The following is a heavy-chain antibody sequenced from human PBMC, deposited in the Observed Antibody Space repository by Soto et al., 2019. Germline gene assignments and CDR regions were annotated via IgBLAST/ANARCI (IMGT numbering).Heavy chain of an antibody. CDR3: ARGCTWTIFGVGEDWFDP. CDR1: GGSISSYY. J-gene: IGHJ5*02. V-gene: IGHV4-59*01. CDR2: IYYSGST. Sequence: ASETLSLTCTVSGGSISSYYWSWIRQPPGKGLEWIGYIYYSGSTNYNPSLKSRVTISVDTSKNQFSLKLSSVTAADTAVYYCARGCTWTIFGVGEDWFDPWGQGTLVTVSS. D-gene: IGHD3-3*01.